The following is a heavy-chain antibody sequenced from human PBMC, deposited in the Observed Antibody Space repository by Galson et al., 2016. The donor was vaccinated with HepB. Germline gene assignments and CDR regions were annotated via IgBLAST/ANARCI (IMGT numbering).Heavy chain of an antibody. CDR1: GYTFTDYY. CDR3: ARVFTMVRGVTNTFYYYGMDV. Sequence: SVKVSCKASGYTFTDYYMHWVRQAPGQGLEWMGWINPNSGGTNYAQKFQGRVTMTRETSISTAYMELSGLKSDYTAVYYCARVFTMVRGVTNTFYYYGMDVWGQGTTVTVSS. V-gene: IGHV1-2*02. D-gene: IGHD3-10*01. J-gene: IGHJ6*02. CDR2: INPNSGGT.